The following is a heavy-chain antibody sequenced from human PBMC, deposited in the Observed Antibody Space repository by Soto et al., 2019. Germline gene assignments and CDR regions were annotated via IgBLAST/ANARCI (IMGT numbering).Heavy chain of an antibody. D-gene: IGHD1-26*01. CDR1: GFTFSSYG. V-gene: IGHV3-33*01. Sequence: PGGSLRLSCAASGFTFSSYGMHWVRQAPGKGLEWVAVIWYDGSNKYYADSVKGRFTISRDNSKNTLYLQMNSLRAEDTAVYYCARGADSGNYWPLDYRGQGTLVTVS. J-gene: IGHJ4*02. CDR3: ARGADSGNYWPLDY. CDR2: IWYDGSNK.